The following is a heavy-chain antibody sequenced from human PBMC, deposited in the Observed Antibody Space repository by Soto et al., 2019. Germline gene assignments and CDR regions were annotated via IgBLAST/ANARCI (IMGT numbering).Heavy chain of an antibody. V-gene: IGHV4-59*01. Sequence: SETRSLTCTVSGGSISTYYWSWIRQPPGKGLEWIGYIYSSGSTNYNPSLKGRVTISVDTSKNQFSLKLNSVSAADTAVYYCARAYCGGDCYPGWFDPWGQGTLVTVS. CDR2: IYSSGST. CDR1: GGSISTYY. D-gene: IGHD2-21*02. CDR3: ARAYCGGDCYPGWFDP. J-gene: IGHJ5*02.